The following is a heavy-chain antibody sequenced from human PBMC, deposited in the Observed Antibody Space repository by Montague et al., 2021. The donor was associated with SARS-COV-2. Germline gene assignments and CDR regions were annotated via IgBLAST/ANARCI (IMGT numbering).Heavy chain of an antibody. CDR3: ARDGGGYSDY. V-gene: IGHV3-30-3*01. Sequence: SLRLSCAASGFTFSSYAMHWVRQAPGKGLEWVAVISYDGSNKYYADPVKGRFTISRDNSKNTLYLQMSSLRAEDTAVYYCARDGGGYSDYWGQGTLVTVSS. CDR2: ISYDGSNK. CDR1: GFTFSSYA. J-gene: IGHJ4*02. D-gene: IGHD5-12*01.